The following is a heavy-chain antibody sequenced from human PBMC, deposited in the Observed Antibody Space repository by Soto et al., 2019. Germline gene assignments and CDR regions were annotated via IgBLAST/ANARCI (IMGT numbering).Heavy chain of an antibody. CDR1: GLKFSDAW. V-gene: IGHV3-15*01. CDR2: MKSEGSGGTT. J-gene: IGHJ4*02. Sequence: EVHLVESGGDLVKPGGSLRLSCTVSGLKFSDAWMSWVRQVPGKGLEWVGRMKSEGSGGTTDYAAPVKGRFTISRDDSRNTVYMQMNSLKTEDTAMYYCCWCGTINYYFNQWGQGTLVTVSS. D-gene: IGHD2-8*01. CDR3: CWCGTINYYFNQ.